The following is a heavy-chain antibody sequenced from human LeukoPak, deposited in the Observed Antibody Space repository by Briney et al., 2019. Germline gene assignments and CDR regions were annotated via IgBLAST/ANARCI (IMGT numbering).Heavy chain of an antibody. D-gene: IGHD3-10*01. CDR2: ISGDGGT. CDR1: GFTFGSYW. V-gene: IGHV3-74*01. Sequence: GGSLRLSCVASGFTFGSYWMHWVRQAPGKGPAWVSRISGDGGTYYADSVKGRFTISRDNAKNTLCLQMNSLRAEDTAVYYCARDLVSGSGSYGHWGQGTLVTVSS. CDR3: ARDLVSGSGSYGH. J-gene: IGHJ4*02.